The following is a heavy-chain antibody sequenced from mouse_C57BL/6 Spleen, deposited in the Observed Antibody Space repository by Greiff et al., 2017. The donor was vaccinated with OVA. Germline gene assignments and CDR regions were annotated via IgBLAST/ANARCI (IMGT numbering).Heavy chain of an antibody. CDR2: IHPSSGST. J-gene: IGHJ1*03. CDR1: GYTFTSYW. Sequence: QVQLQQPGAELVKPGASVKLSCKASGYTFTSYWLHWVKQRPGQGLEWIGMIHPSSGSTNYNEKFKSKATLTVDKSSSTAYMQLSSLTSEDSAVYCCARYPIDYGNSGYFDVWGTGTTVTVSS. CDR3: ARYPIDYGNSGYFDV. V-gene: IGHV1-64*01. D-gene: IGHD2-1*01.